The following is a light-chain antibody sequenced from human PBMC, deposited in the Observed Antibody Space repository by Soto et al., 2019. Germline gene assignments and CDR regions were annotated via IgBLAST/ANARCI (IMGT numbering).Light chain of an antibody. CDR3: QQYNIWPPIT. V-gene: IGKV3-15*01. CDR2: DAS. Sequence: EIVMTQSPASLSVSPGERATLSCRASQSVSNNLAWYQQKPGQAPRLLIYDASTRATGIPARFSGSGSGTEFNLTISSLQSEDFAVYYCQQYNIWPPITFGQGTRLEIK. J-gene: IGKJ5*01. CDR1: QSVSNN.